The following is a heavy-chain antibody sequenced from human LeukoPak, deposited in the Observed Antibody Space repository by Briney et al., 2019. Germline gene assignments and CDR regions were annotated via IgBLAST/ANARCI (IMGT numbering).Heavy chain of an antibody. Sequence: GGSLRLSCAASGFTFSSYGMHWVRQAPGKGLGWVAVIWYDGSNKYYADSVKGRFTISRDNSKNTLYLQMNSLRAEDTAVYYCARDFENYGGNAFDYWGQGTLVTVSS. CDR2: IWYDGSNK. V-gene: IGHV3-33*01. J-gene: IGHJ4*02. CDR1: GFTFSSYG. D-gene: IGHD4-23*01. CDR3: ARDFENYGGNAFDY.